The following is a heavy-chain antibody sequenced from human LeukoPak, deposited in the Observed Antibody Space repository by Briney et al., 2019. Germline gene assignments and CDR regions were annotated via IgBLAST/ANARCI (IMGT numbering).Heavy chain of an antibody. CDR3: ARGGLGGNPFDY. J-gene: IGHJ4*02. D-gene: IGHD2-15*01. CDR2: IYYSGST. V-gene: IGHV4-59*01. Sequence: SETLPLTCTVSGGSISSYYWSWIRQPPGKGLEWIGYIYYSGSTNYNPSLKSRVTISVDTSKNQFSLKLSSVTAADTAVYYCARGGLGGNPFDYWGQGTLVTVSS. CDR1: GGSISSYY.